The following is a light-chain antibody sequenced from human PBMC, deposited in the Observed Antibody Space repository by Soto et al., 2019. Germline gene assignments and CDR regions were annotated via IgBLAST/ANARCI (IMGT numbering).Light chain of an antibody. V-gene: IGLV2-8*01. CDR3: SSYVGTNSYV. CDR2: EVY. J-gene: IGLJ1*01. CDR1: SSDVGGYNY. Sequence: QSALTQPPSAPGSPGQSVTISCTGTSSDVGGYNYVSWYQHHPGKAPKLIIYEVYKRPSGVPDRFSGSKSGNTAALTVSGLQAEDEADYYCSSYVGTNSYVFGTGTQLTVL.